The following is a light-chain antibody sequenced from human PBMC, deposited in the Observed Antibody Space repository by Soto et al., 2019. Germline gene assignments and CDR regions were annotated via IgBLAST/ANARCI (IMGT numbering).Light chain of an antibody. CDR2: VAS. J-gene: IGKJ4*01. CDR3: QQYNNWPLT. V-gene: IGKV3-15*01. CDR1: QSVSSN. Sequence: EIGMTQSPATLSVSPGERATLSCSASQSVSSNLAWYQQKPGQAPRLLIYVASTRATGIPARFSGSGSGTEFTLTISSMQSEAFAVYYCQQYNNWPLTFGGGTKVDIK.